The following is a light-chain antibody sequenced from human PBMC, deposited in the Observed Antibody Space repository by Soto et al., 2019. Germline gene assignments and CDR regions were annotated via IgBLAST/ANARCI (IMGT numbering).Light chain of an antibody. CDR1: QSVSSSY. J-gene: IGKJ2*01. Sequence: EIVLTQSPGTLSLSPGERATLSCRASQSVSSSYLAWYQQQPGQAPRLLIYGASSRATGIPERISGSGSGTDFTLTISRMEPEDFAVYYCQQYGSSPETFGQGTKLAIK. CDR3: QQYGSSPET. CDR2: GAS. V-gene: IGKV3-20*01.